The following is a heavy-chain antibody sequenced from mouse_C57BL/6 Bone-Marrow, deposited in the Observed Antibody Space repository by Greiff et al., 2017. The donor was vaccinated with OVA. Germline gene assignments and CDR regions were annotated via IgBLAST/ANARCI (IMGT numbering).Heavy chain of an antibody. V-gene: IGHV5-2*01. Sequence: EVKLVESGGGLVQPGESLKLSCESNEYEFPSHDMSWVRKTPEKRLELVAAINSDGGSTYYPDTMERRFIISRDNTKKTLYLQMSSLRSEDTALYYCARRFLITTVVATGDYWGQGTTLTVSS. CDR3: ARRFLITTVVATGDY. CDR2: INSDGGST. CDR1: EYEFPSHD. D-gene: IGHD1-1*01. J-gene: IGHJ2*01.